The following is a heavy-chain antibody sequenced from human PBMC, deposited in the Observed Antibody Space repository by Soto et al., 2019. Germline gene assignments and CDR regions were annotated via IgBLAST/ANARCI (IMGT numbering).Heavy chain of an antibody. D-gene: IGHD3-3*01. CDR3: ANHVYDSWSGYSVGYYYGMDV. CDR2: ISGSGGST. V-gene: IGHV3-23*01. CDR1: GFTFSSYA. Sequence: GSLRLSCAASGFTFSSYAMSWVRQAPGKGLEWVSAISGSGGSTYYADSVKGRFTISRDNSKNTLYLQMNSLRAEDTAVYYCANHVYDSWSGYSVGYYYGMDVWGQGTTVTVSS. J-gene: IGHJ6*02.